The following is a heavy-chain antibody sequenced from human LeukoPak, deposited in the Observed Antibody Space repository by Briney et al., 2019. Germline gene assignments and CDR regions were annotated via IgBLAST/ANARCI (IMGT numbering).Heavy chain of an antibody. CDR3: AKDLSTVFDALNI. Sequence: PGGSLRLSCAASGFTFDDYATHWVRQAPGKGLEWVSLISGDGATTYYAASVKGRFTISRDNKKNFLYLQMNNLGTEDTALFYCAKDLSTVFDALNIWGQGTLVTVSS. CDR2: ISGDGATT. D-gene: IGHD4-17*01. J-gene: IGHJ3*02. CDR1: GFTFDDYA. V-gene: IGHV3-43*02.